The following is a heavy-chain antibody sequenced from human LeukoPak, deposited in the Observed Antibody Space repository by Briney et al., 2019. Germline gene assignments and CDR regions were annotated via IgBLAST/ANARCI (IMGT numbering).Heavy chain of an antibody. CDR1: GFTFSSYA. CDR3: ARGSTYYDSSGQVPFDY. V-gene: IGHV3-64*04. J-gene: IGHJ4*02. CDR2: ISSNGGST. D-gene: IGHD3-22*01. Sequence: PGGSLRLSCSASGFTFSSYAMHWVRQAPGKGLEYVSTISSNGGSTYYADSVKGRFTISRDNAKNSLYLQMNSLRAEDTAVYYCARGSTYYDSSGQVPFDYWGQGTLVTVSS.